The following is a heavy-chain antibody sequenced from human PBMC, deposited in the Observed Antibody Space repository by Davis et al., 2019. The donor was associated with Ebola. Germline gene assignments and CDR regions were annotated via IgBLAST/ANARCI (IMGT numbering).Heavy chain of an antibody. CDR1: VYTFTSYA. V-gene: IGHV1-3*01. J-gene: IGHJ4*02. CDR3: ARAQFPTTSDH. Sequence: ASVTVSCKASVYTFTSYAMHWVRQAPGQRLEWLGWINAGNGNTKYSQKFQGRVTITRDTSASTAYMELSSLRSEDTAVYYCARAQFPTTSDHWGQGTLVTVSS. CDR2: INAGNGNT. D-gene: IGHD1-1*01.